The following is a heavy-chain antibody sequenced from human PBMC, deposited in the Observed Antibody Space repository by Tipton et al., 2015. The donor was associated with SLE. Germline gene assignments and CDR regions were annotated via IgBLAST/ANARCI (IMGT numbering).Heavy chain of an antibody. CDR2: IYHSGST. CDR3: ARAIRTADSNYIDN. V-gene: IGHV4-38-2*01. J-gene: IGHJ4*02. D-gene: IGHD1-14*01. Sequence: TLSLTCSVSGYSISSGFYWGWLRQSPGKGLEWIGSIYHSGSTYYNPSLRSRVTVSVDTSKNQFSLNLSSVTAADTAVYYCARAIRTADSNYIDNWGPGTLVTVSS. CDR1: GYSISSGFY.